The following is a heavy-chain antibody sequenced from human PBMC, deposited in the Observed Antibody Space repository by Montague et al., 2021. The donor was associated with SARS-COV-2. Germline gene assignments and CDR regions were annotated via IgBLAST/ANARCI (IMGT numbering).Heavy chain of an antibody. D-gene: IGHD5-24*01. J-gene: IGHJ3*01. V-gene: IGHV4-34*01. CDR1: GASLSGDY. Sequence: SESLSLTCAVYGASLSGDYWSWIRQSQGKGLEWIGEITHTETINYNPSLESRVAISEDTSNNQFSLKMKSVTAADTAIYYCARGRHGLPSRFPLPVGVAFDLWGQGTTVTVSS. CDR3: ARGRHGLPSRFPLPVGVAFDL. CDR2: ITHTETI.